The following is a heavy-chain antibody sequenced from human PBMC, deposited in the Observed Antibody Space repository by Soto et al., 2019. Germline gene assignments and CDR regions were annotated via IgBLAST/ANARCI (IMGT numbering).Heavy chain of an antibody. CDR2: ISNNGGST. D-gene: IGHD2-2*01. V-gene: IGHV3-64*07. CDR1: GFTFSNYA. CDR3: ARGGPYQLLSDFDY. J-gene: IGHJ4*02. Sequence: VQLVESGGGLVQPGGSLRLSCVASGFTFSNYAMHWVRQAPGKGLEYVSAISNNGGSTYYADSVKGRFTISRDNSKNTLYLQMGSLRAEDMAVYYCARGGPYQLLSDFDYWGQGTLVTVSS.